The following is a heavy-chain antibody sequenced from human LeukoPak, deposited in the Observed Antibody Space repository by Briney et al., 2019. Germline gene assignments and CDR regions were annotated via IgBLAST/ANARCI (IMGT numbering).Heavy chain of an antibody. CDR3: ARVYQSSGISSGYFDY. Sequence: SETLSLTCTVSGGSISSYYWSWMRQPAGKRLEWIGRIYSSGCTSYNPSLKSRVTMSVDASKNQVSLKLSSATAADTAMYYCARVYQSSGISSGYFDYWGQGSLVTVSS. D-gene: IGHD4-23*01. CDR1: GGSISSYY. V-gene: IGHV4-4*07. J-gene: IGHJ4*02. CDR2: IYSSGCT.